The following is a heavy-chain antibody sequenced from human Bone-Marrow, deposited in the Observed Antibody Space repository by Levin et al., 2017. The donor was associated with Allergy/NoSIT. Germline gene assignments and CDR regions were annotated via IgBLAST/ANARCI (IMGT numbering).Heavy chain of an antibody. CDR1: GYSFTSYW. J-gene: IGHJ5*02. V-gene: IGHV5-51*01. CDR2: IYPGDSDT. Sequence: PGGSLRLSCKGSGYSFTSYWIGWVRQMPGKGLEWMGIIYPGDSDTRYSPSFQGQVTISADKSISTAYLQWSSLKASDTAMYYCARHLRAITGGYSGYDRDNWFDPWGQGTLVTVSS. D-gene: IGHD5-12*01. CDR3: ARHLRAITGGYSGYDRDNWFDP.